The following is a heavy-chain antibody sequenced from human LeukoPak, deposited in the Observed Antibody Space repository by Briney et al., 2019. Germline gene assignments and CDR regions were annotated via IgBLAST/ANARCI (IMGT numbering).Heavy chain of an antibody. CDR1: RYTFTSYG. CDR3: ARCDRMIVPYYFDY. D-gene: IGHD3-22*01. Sequence: GASVNVSCTASRYTFTSYGTSWVRHAPGQGLGWMGWISAYNGNTNYAQKLQGRVTMTTDTSTSTAYMELRSLRSDDTAVYYCARCDRMIVPYYFDYWGQGTLVTVSS. V-gene: IGHV1-18*01. CDR2: ISAYNGNT. J-gene: IGHJ4*02.